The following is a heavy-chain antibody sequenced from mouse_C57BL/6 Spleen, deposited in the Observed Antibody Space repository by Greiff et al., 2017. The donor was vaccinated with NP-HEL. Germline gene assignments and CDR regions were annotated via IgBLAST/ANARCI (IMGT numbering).Heavy chain of an antibody. Sequence: EVKLMQSGRGLVKPGGSLKLPCAASGFTFSDYGMHWVRQAPEKGLEWVGYISSGSSSIFYADTVKGRFSNSRDNAENTLCLHMTSLRSEATAMYYCARRTYYYGSSYAMDYWGQGTSVTVSS. CDR1: GFTFSDYG. J-gene: IGHJ4*01. CDR3: ARRTYYYGSSYAMDY. V-gene: IGHV5-17*01. CDR2: ISSGSSSI. D-gene: IGHD1-1*01.